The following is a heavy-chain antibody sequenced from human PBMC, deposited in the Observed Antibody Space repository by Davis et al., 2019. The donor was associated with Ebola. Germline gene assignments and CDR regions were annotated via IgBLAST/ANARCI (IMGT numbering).Heavy chain of an antibody. J-gene: IGHJ6*02. CDR1: GGSFSGYY. Sequence: MPSETLSLTCAVYGGSFSGYYWSWIRQPPGKGLEWIGEINHSGSTNYNPSLKSRVTISVDTSKNQFSLKLSSVTAADTAVYYCARRGPGDYSRDDAMDVWGQGTTVTVSS. V-gene: IGHV4-34*01. CDR3: ARRGPGDYSRDDAMDV. CDR2: INHSGST. D-gene: IGHD4-17*01.